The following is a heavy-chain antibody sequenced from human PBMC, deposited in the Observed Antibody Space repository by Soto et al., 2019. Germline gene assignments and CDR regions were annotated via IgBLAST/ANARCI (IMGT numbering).Heavy chain of an antibody. J-gene: IGHJ3*02. CDR3: AREDCSGGSCYGLGAAFDI. D-gene: IGHD2-15*01. Sequence: EVQLVESGGGLVKPGGSLRLSCAASGFTFSSYSMNWVRQAPGKGLEWVSSISGSSSYIYYADSVKGRFTISRDNAKNSLYLQMNSLRAEDTAVYYCAREDCSGGSCYGLGAAFDIWGQGTMVTVSS. CDR1: GFTFSSYS. V-gene: IGHV3-21*01. CDR2: ISGSSSYI.